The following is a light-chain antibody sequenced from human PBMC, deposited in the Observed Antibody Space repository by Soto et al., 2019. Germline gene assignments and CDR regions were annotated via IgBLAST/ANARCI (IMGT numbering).Light chain of an antibody. CDR2: DAS. CDR3: QQYDNSPWT. V-gene: IGKV3-20*01. CDR1: QSLRNNY. J-gene: IGKJ1*01. Sequence: ETVLTQSPGTLSLSPGERATLSCRASQSLRNNYVAWYQQRPGQAPRLLIYDASSRATGIPSRFSGSGSGTDFILSISRLEPEDCAMYYCQQYDNSPWTFGQGTKVDI.